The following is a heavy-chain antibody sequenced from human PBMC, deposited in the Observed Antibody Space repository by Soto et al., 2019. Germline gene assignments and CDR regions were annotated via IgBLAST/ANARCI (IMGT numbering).Heavy chain of an antibody. CDR1: GFTFTTAW. Sequence: GGSLRLSCAASGFTFTTAWMNWVRQAPGKGLEWVGRIKSKTDGETRDYAAPVIGRFTISRDNSKNTLYLQMNSLRAEDTAVYYCAKLRGGWYSDYWGQGTLVTVSS. CDR2: IKSKTDGETR. V-gene: IGHV3-15*07. D-gene: IGHD6-19*01. CDR3: AKLRGGWYSDY. J-gene: IGHJ4*02.